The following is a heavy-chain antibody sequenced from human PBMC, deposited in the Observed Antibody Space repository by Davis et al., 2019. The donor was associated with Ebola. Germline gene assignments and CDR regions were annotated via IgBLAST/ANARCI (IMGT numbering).Heavy chain of an antibody. D-gene: IGHD6-19*01. Sequence: GGSLRLSCAASGFTFSNYAMNWVRQAPGKGLEYVSAISSNGGSTYYADSVKGRFTISRDNSKNTLYLQMSSLRAEDTAVYYCVKDFGYSSGWYPFDYWGQGTLVTVSS. CDR3: VKDFGYSSGWYPFDY. CDR1: GFTFSNYA. V-gene: IGHV3-64D*06. J-gene: IGHJ4*02. CDR2: ISSNGGST.